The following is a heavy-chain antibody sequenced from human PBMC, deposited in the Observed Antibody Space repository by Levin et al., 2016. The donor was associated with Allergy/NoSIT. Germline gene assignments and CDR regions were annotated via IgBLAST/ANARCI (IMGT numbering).Heavy chain of an antibody. J-gene: IGHJ4*02. Sequence: SVKVSCKASGGTFSSYAIGWVRQAPGQGLEWMGGIIPIFGTANYAQKFQGRVTITADESTSTAYMELSSLRSEDTAVYYCATRTRYDFWSGYLRWGQGTLVTVSS. CDR2: IIPIFGTA. D-gene: IGHD3-3*01. CDR1: GGTFSSYA. CDR3: ATRTRYDFWSGYLR. V-gene: IGHV1-69*13.